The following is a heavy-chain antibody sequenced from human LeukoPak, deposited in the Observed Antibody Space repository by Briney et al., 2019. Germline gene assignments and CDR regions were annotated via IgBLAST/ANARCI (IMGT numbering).Heavy chain of an antibody. V-gene: IGHV1-18*01. CDR1: GYTFTSYG. J-gene: IGHJ6*02. CDR2: ISAYNGNT. D-gene: IGHD3-3*01. Sequence: ASVTVSCKASGYTFTSYGISWVRQAPGQGLEWMGWISAYNGNTNYAQKLQGRVTMTTDTSTSTAYMELRSLRSDDTAVYYCARRTEWLLNNLYYYYYGMDVWGQGPRSPSP. CDR3: ARRTEWLLNNLYYYYYGMDV.